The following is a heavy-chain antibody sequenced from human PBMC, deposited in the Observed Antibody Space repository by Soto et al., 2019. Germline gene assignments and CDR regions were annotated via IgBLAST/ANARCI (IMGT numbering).Heavy chain of an antibody. CDR1: GTIFSSYS. CDR3: ARGLGGRMDA. J-gene: IGHJ6*02. Sequence: QVQLVQSGAEVKKPGSSVRVSCKASGTIFSSYSISWVRQAPGQGLEWMGRIIPILGETNSAQKFQGRVTLTADKSTNAAYMQLTSLRLEDTAVYYCARGLGGRMDAWGQGTTVTVSS. D-gene: IGHD3-16*01. V-gene: IGHV1-69*08. CDR2: IIPILGET.